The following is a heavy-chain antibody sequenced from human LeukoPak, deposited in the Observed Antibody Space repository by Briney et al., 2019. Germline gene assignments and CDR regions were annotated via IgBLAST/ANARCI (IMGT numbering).Heavy chain of an antibody. D-gene: IGHD4-23*01. Sequence: SETLSLTCTVSGGSISSGGYYWSWIRQHPGKGLEWIGYIYYSRSTYYNPSLKSRVTISVDTSKNQFSLKLSSVTAADTAVYYCARGATVVTYFDYWGQGTLVTVSS. V-gene: IGHV4-31*03. CDR3: ARGATVVTYFDY. J-gene: IGHJ4*02. CDR2: IYYSRST. CDR1: GGSISSGGYY.